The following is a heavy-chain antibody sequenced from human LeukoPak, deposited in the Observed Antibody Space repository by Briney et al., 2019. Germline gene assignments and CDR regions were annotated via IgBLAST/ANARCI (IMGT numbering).Heavy chain of an antibody. CDR2: VTNNGGTT. D-gene: IGHD4-17*01. CDR3: AKNDNGDVTASPFPV. V-gene: IGHV3-23*01. J-gene: IGHJ4*02. CDR1: VFTFSSHA. Sequence: GGSLRLSCQASVFTFSSHAMSWVRQAPVMGLEWVAIVTNNGGTTYYADSVKGRFTISRDNSKNTLYLQMHSLRVEDTAVYYCAKNDNGDVTASPFPVWGQGTLVTVSS.